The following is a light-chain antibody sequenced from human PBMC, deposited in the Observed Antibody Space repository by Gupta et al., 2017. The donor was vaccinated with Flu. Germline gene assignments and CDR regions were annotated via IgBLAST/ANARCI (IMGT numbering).Light chain of an antibody. V-gene: IGKV1-39*01. J-gene: IGKJ3*01. CDR2: GAS. CDR3: QEIYKRHLPT. Sequence: SSLSASVGDRVTITCRASQSISKYLNWYKQKPGKATNLRIYGASSLQSGVPSRFRGSGYGTDFTLTISSRQPEDFVTYYCQEIYKRHLPTCGHGTKVEMK. CDR1: QSISKY.